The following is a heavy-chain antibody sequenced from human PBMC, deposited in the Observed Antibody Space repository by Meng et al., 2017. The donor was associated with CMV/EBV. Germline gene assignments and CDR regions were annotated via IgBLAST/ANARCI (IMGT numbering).Heavy chain of an antibody. D-gene: IGHD3-10*01. CDR2: MNPNSGNT. CDR1: GYTFTSYD. Sequence: ASVKVSCKASGYTFTSYDINWVRQATGQGLEWMGWMNPNSGNTGYAQKFQGRVTITRNTSISTAYMELSSLRSEDTAVNYCARGGYGSGVPYGMDVWGQGTTVTVSS. J-gene: IGHJ6*02. CDR3: ARGGYGSGVPYGMDV. V-gene: IGHV1-8*03.